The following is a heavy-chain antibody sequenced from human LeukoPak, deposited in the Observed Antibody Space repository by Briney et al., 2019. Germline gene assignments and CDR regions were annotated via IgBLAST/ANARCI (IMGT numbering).Heavy chain of an antibody. CDR1: GYTFTSYG. J-gene: IGHJ5*02. D-gene: IGHD6-13*01. V-gene: IGHV1-18*01. CDR2: ISAYNGNT. CDR3: ARDPTHHLYSSSWYGNWFDP. Sequence: ASVKVSCKASGYTFTSYGISWVRQAPGQGLEWMGWISAYNGNTNYAQKLRGRVTMTTDTSTSTAYMELRSLRSDDTAVYYCARDPTHHLYSSSWYGNWFDPWGQGTLVTVSS.